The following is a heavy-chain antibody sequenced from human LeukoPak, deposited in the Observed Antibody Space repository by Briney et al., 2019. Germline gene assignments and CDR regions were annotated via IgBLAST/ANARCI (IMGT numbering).Heavy chain of an antibody. CDR3: AKGTFHYYDSSGYPPD. D-gene: IGHD3-22*01. CDR2: ISGSGGST. Sequence: PGGSLRLSCAASGFTFSSYAMSRVRQAPGKGLEWVSAISGSGGSTYYADSVKGRFTISRDNSKNTLYLQMNSLRAEDTAVYYCAKGTFHYYDSSGYPPDWGKGTTVTVSS. CDR1: GFTFSSYA. V-gene: IGHV3-23*01. J-gene: IGHJ6*04.